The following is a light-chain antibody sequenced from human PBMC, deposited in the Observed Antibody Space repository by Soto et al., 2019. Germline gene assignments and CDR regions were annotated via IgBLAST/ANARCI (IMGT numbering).Light chain of an antibody. Sequence: IQLTQSPSSLSASVGDRVTITCRASQGISSYLAWYQQKPGKAPKLLINAASTLKSGVPSRFSGSGSGTDFPLTISSLQPEDFATYHCQQLNSYPYTFGQGTKLEIK. V-gene: IGKV1-9*01. CDR3: QQLNSYPYT. CDR2: AAS. CDR1: QGISSY. J-gene: IGKJ2*01.